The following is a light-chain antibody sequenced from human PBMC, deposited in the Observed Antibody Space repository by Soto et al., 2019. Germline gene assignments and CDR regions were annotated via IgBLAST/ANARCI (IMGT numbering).Light chain of an antibody. J-gene: IGKJ2*01. Sequence: DIQMTQSPSSLSASVGDRVTITCRASQTISSSLNWYEQKPGKAPKLLIYAASSLQNGVPSGFSGSGSGTDFTLTISSLQPEDFATYHCQQSYSLPYTFGQGTKLEIK. CDR2: AAS. V-gene: IGKV1-39*01. CDR3: QQSYSLPYT. CDR1: QTISSS.